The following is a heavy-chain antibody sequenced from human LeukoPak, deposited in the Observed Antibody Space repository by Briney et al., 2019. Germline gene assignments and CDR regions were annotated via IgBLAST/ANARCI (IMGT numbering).Heavy chain of an antibody. J-gene: IGHJ4*02. D-gene: IGHD1-26*01. Sequence: SETLSLTCTVSGGSMSSHCWSWIRQPPGKGLEWIGYISYSGSTNYNPSLKSRVTISVDTSKNQFSLKLSSVTAADTAVYYCARHVRGSYALDYWGQGTLVTVSS. CDR2: ISYSGST. V-gene: IGHV4-59*08. CDR3: ARHVRGSYALDY. CDR1: GGSMSSHC.